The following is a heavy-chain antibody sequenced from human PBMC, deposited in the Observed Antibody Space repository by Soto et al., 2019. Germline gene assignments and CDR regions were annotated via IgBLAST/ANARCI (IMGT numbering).Heavy chain of an antibody. V-gene: IGHV1-69*01. D-gene: IGHD2-2*01. CDR2: IIPIFGTA. CDR1: GGTFSSYA. Sequence: QVQLVQSGAEVQKPGSSVKVSCKASGGTFSSYAISWVRQAPGQGLEWMGGIIPIFGTANYAQKFQGRVTITADESTSTAYMELSSLRSEDTAVYYCARLGYCSSTSCYESWFDPWGQGTLVTVSS. J-gene: IGHJ5*02. CDR3: ARLGYCSSTSCYESWFDP.